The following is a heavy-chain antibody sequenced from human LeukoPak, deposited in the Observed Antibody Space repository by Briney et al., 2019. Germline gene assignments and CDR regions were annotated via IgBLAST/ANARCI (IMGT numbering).Heavy chain of an antibody. J-gene: IGHJ4*02. D-gene: IGHD2-2*01. V-gene: IGHV1-69*05. CDR1: GGTFSSYA. Sequence: SVKVSCKASGGTFSSYAISWVRQAPGQGLEWMGRIIPIFGTANYAQKSQGRVTITTDEATSTAYMELGSLRSDDTAVSYCARSVISVVVPAALDYWGQGTLVTVSS. CDR2: IIPIFGTA. CDR3: ARSVISVVVPAALDY.